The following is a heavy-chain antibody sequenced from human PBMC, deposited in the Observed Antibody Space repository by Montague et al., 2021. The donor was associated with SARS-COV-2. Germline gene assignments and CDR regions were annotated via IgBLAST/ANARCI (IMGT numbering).Heavy chain of an antibody. D-gene: IGHD6-19*01. V-gene: IGHV4-39*01. J-gene: IGHJ4*02. CDR3: ARYSVAGTRYFDF. CDR2: INFSGKT. CDR1: GGSISSSSYD. Sequence: SETLSLTCTVSGGSISSSSYDWGWVRQPPGKGLEWIGSINFSGKTYYXPSLKSRVTISVDTSKDQFSLKLSSVTAADTAVYYCARYSVAGTRYFDFWGQGTLVTVSS.